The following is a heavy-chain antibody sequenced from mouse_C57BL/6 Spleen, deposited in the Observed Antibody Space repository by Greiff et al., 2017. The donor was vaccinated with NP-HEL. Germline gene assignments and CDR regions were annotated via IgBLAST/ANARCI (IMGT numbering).Heavy chain of an antibody. CDR3: ARVYYGYDERVLDY. J-gene: IGHJ4*01. Sequence: EVQLVESGGGLVKPGGSLKLSCAASGFTFSSYAMSWVRQTPEKRLEWVATISDGGSYTYYPDNVKGRFTISRDNTKNNLYLQMSHLKSEDTAMYYCARVYYGYDERVLDYWGQGTSVTVSS. CDR1: GFTFSSYA. CDR2: ISDGGSYT. V-gene: IGHV5-4*01. D-gene: IGHD2-2*01.